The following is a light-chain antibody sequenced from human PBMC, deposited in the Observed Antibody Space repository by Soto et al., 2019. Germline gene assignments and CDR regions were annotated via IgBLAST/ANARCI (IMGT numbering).Light chain of an antibody. CDR3: QQYNSYLYT. Sequence: DIQMTQSPSTLSASVGERVTITCRASQSISSYLAWYQQKPGKAPKLLIYGASSLESGVPSRFSGSGSGTECTLTIRSLQPDDLATDYCQQYNSYLYTFGQGTKLEIK. CDR2: GAS. V-gene: IGKV1-5*01. J-gene: IGKJ2*01. CDR1: QSISSY.